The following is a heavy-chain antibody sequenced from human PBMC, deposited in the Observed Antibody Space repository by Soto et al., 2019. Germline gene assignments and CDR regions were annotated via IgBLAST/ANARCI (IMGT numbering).Heavy chain of an antibody. CDR1: GYTFTIYY. CDR3: ARGVGSGNYYHQYHWFDP. CDR2: INPIGGYT. D-gene: IGHD3-10*01. Sequence: ASVKVSCKASGYTFTIYYMNWVRQAPLQGLEWLGIINPIGGYTTYAQRFLGRGTMTSDTSTSTGHMELGSLTSEATAVYYCARGVGSGNYYHQYHWFDPWGQGTLVNVSS. V-gene: IGHV1-46*01. J-gene: IGHJ5*02.